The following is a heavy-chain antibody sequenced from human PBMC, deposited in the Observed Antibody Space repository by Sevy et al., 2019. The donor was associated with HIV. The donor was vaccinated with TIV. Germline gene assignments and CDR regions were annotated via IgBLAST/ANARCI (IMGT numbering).Heavy chain of an antibody. D-gene: IGHD1-26*01. CDR3: ARDRGRGWFDP. J-gene: IGHJ5*02. Sequence: GGSLRLSCAASGFTFSSYSMNWVRQAPGKGLEWVSSISSSSSYIYYADSVKGRFTLSRDNAKNSLYLQMNGLRAEDTAGYYCARDRGRGWFDPWGQGTLVTVSS. V-gene: IGHV3-21*01. CDR1: GFTFSSYS. CDR2: ISSSSSYI.